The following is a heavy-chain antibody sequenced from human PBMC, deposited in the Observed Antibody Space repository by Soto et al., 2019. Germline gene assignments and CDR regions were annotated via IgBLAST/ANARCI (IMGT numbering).Heavy chain of an antibody. CDR2: ITVVTGNT. D-gene: IGHD1-26*01. Sequence: PGGSLRLSCDASGFTISGCSMNWVRQAPGKGLEWLAYITVVTGNTRYAESVRGRFTISADYAANSVFLQMSSLRDEDTALYFCVRDRDLYRDMFHADLWGQGTLVT. J-gene: IGHJ4*01. CDR1: GFTISGCS. V-gene: IGHV3-48*02. CDR3: VRDRDLYRDMFHADL.